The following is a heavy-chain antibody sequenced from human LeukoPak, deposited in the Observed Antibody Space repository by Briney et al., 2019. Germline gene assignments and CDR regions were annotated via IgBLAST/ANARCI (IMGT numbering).Heavy chain of an antibody. Sequence: SETLSLTCTVSGGSISSYYWSWIRQPPGKGLEWIGYIYYSGSTNYNPSLKSRVTISVDTSKNQFSLKLSSVTAADTAVYYCAREKSGYYSDAFDIWGQGTMVTVSS. D-gene: IGHD3-22*01. J-gene: IGHJ3*02. CDR1: GGSISSYY. V-gene: IGHV4-59*01. CDR3: AREKSGYYSDAFDI. CDR2: IYYSGST.